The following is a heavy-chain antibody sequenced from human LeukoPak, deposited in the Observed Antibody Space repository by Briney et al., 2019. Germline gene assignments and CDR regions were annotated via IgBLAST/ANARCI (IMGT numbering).Heavy chain of an antibody. Sequence: GASVKVSCKASGYTFTSYDINWVRQATGQGLEWMGWISAYNGNTNYAQKLQGRVTMTTDTSTSTAYMELRSLRSDDTAVYYCARRDYDILTGYDYWGQGTLVTVSS. CDR2: ISAYNGNT. CDR1: GYTFTSYD. D-gene: IGHD3-9*01. CDR3: ARRDYDILTGYDY. J-gene: IGHJ4*02. V-gene: IGHV1-18*01.